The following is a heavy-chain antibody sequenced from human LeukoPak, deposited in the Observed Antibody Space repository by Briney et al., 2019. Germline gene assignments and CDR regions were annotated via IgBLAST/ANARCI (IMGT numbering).Heavy chain of an antibody. V-gene: IGHV3-30-3*01. J-gene: IGHJ6*02. CDR2: ISYDGSNK. CDR3: ARGRDSSGFPYRYYGMDV. CDR1: GFTFGDYA. D-gene: IGHD3-22*01. Sequence: EGSLRLSCTASGFTFGDYAMSWVRQAPGKGLEWVAVISYDGSNKYYADSVKGRFTISRDNSKNTLYLQMNSLRAEDTAVYYCARGRDSSGFPYRYYGMDVWGQGTTVTVSS.